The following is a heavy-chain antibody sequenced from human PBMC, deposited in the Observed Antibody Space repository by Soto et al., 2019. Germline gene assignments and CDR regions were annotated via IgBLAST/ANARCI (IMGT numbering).Heavy chain of an antibody. Sequence: EVQLVESGGGLIHPGGYLRLSCAASGFNVNSDYMTWVRQTPGKGLEWVASIYSGETTYYADSVRGRFTISSDKSKNTLYFQLSSLRIEDTAVYYCTRDGRGLGRLSLFEYWGQGVLVTVSS. CDR1: GFNVNSDY. CDR3: TRDGRGLGRLSLFEY. J-gene: IGHJ4*01. D-gene: IGHD2-21*02. CDR2: IYSGETT. V-gene: IGHV3-53*01.